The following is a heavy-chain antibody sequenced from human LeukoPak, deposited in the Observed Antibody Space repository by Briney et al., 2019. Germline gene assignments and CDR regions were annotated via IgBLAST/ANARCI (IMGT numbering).Heavy chain of an antibody. D-gene: IGHD3-10*01. J-gene: IGHJ1*01. V-gene: IGHV3-7*01. CDR2: IKPDGSEE. CDR3: AKDMMRDRWFGEF. CDR1: GFTFSSYW. Sequence: GGSLRLSCAASGFTFSSYWMTWVRQAPGKGLEWVANIKPDGSEEYYVDSVKGRFSISRDNAKNSLYLQMNSLRPEDTAVYYCAKDMMRDRWFGEFWSQGTLVTVSS.